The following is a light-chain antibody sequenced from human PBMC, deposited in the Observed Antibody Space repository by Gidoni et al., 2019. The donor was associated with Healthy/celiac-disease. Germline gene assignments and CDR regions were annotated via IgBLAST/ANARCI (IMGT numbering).Light chain of an antibody. V-gene: IGKV1-5*03. Sequence: DIQMTQSPSTLSASVGDRVTITCRASQSISSWLAWYQQKPGKAPRLLIYKASSLESGVPSRFSGSGSGTEFTLTISSLQPDDFATYYCQQYNSYPYTFGQGTKLEIK. J-gene: IGKJ2*01. CDR3: QQYNSYPYT. CDR2: KAS. CDR1: QSISSW.